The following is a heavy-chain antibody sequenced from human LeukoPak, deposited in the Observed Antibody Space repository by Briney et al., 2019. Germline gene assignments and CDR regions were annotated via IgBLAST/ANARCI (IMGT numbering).Heavy chain of an antibody. CDR2: IIPIFGTA. J-gene: IGHJ4*02. Sequence: GASVKVSCKASGGTFSSYAISWVRQAPGQGLEWMGGIIPIFGTANYAQKFQGRVTITADKSTSTAYMELSSLRSEDTAVYYCARVTYYDSSGYYGGDFDYWGQGTLVTISS. D-gene: IGHD3-22*01. CDR3: ARVTYYDSSGYYGGDFDY. CDR1: GGTFSSYA. V-gene: IGHV1-69*06.